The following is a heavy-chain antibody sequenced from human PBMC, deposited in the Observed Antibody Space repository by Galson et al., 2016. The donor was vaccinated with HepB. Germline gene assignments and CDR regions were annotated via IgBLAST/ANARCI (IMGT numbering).Heavy chain of an antibody. CDR3: ARGTRAFFDY. J-gene: IGHJ4*02. CDR2: TYYRSKWFN. V-gene: IGHV6-1*01. D-gene: IGHD1-1*01. Sequence: CAISGDSVSSNSAAWNWIRQSPSRGLEWLGRTYYRSKWFNNDAVSVKSRITINPDTSKNQFSLQLNSVTPEDTAAYYCARGTRAFFDYWGQGTLVLVSS. CDR1: GDSVSSNSAA.